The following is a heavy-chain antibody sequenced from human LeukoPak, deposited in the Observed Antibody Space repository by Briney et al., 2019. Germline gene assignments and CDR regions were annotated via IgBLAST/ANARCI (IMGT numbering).Heavy chain of an antibody. CDR3: ASSYYYDSSGYYFWFDP. D-gene: IGHD3-22*01. J-gene: IGHJ5*02. CDR1: GYTFTSYD. V-gene: IGHV1-8*01. Sequence: ASVKVSCKASGYTFTSYDMNWVRQATGQGLEWMGWMNPNSGNTGYAQKFQGRVTMTRNTSISTAYMELSSLRSEDTAVYYCASSYYYDSSGYYFWFDPWGQGTLVTVSS. CDR2: MNPNSGNT.